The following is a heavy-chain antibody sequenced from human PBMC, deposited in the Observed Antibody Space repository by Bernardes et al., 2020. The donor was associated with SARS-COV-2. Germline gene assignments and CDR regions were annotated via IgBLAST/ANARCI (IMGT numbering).Heavy chain of an antibody. CDR1: GGSISSYY. D-gene: IGHD3-3*01. Sequence: ETLSLTCTVSGGSISSYYWSWIRQPPGKGLEWIGYIYYSGSTNYNPSLKSRVTISVDTSKNQFSLKLSSVTAADTAVYYCARENRVVYYYGMDVWGQGTTVTVSS. CDR3: ARENRVVYYYGMDV. V-gene: IGHV4-59*01. J-gene: IGHJ6*02. CDR2: IYYSGST.